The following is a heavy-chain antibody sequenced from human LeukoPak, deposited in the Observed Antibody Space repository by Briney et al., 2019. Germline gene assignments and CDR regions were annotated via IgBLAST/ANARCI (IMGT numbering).Heavy chain of an antibody. V-gene: IGHV4-4*02. D-gene: IGHD1-26*01. CDR3: ARHQAGANTFDY. CDR2: IFRTGTT. J-gene: IGHJ4*02. CDR1: GVSISSPYW. Sequence: SETLSLTCAVSGVSISSPYWYSWVRQPPGKGLEWIGEIFRTGTTNYNPSLKSRVTISLDKSKNQVSLKLSSVTAADTAVYYCARHQAGANTFDYWGQGTLVTVSS.